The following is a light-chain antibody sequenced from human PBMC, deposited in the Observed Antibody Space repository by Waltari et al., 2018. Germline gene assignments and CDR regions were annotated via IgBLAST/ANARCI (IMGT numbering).Light chain of an antibody. CDR1: SSDIGNFDL. J-gene: IGLJ3*02. Sequence: QSALTQPASVSGSPGQSITISCTGTSSDIGNFDLVSWYQQHPDKAPKLTIYEVRTRRAGVSGRFSGSKSGYTASLTISGRQAEDEATYYCCAYAGSTTLLCGGGTKLTVL. CDR2: EVR. V-gene: IGLV2-23*02. CDR3: CAYAGSTTLL.